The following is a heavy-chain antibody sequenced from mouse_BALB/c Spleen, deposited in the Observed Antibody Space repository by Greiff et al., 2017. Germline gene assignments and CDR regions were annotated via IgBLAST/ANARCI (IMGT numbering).Heavy chain of an antibody. CDR2: IYPGSGST. Sequence: QVQLQQPGAELVKPGTSVKLSCKASGYNFTSYWINWVKLRPGQGLEWIGDIYPGSGSTNYNEKFKSKATLTVDTSSSTAYMQLSSLASEDSALYYCAREGNGYYAMDYWGQGTSVTVSS. CDR1: GYNFTSYW. J-gene: IGHJ4*01. CDR3: AREGNGYYAMDY. V-gene: IGHV1-55*01.